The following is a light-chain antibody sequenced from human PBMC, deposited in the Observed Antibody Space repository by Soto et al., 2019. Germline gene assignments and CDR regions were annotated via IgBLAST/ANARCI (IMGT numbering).Light chain of an antibody. CDR1: SSNIGAGYD. CDR2: ANG. CDR3: QSYDSSLSGSYVV. J-gene: IGLJ2*01. Sequence: QSVLTQPPSVSGAPGQRVTISCTGSSSNIGAGYDVHWYQQLPGTAPKLLIYANGNRPSGVPDRFSGSKSGTSASLAITGLQAEDEADYYCQSYDSSLSGSYVVFGGGTKLT. V-gene: IGLV1-40*01.